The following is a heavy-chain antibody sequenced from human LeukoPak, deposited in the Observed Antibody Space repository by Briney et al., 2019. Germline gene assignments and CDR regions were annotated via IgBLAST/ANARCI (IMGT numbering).Heavy chain of an antibody. J-gene: IGHJ5*02. D-gene: IGHD6-13*01. CDR1: GGTFSSYG. Sequence: SVKVSCKASGGTFSSYGISWVRQAPGQGLEWMGGIIPIFGTANYAQMFQGRVTITADKSISTAYLQWSSLKASDTAMYYCARGIAAAGTNFVCWFDPWGQGTLVTVSS. V-gene: IGHV1-69*06. CDR3: ARGIAAAGTNFVCWFDP. CDR2: IIPIFGTA.